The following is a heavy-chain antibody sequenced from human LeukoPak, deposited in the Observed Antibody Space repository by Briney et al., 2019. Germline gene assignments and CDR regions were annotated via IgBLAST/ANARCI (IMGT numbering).Heavy chain of an antibody. J-gene: IGHJ4*02. D-gene: IGHD3-9*01. Sequence: PSETLSLTCTVSGVSISSSSYYWGWIRHPPGKGLEWIGSIYYSGSTYYHPSLKSRVTISVDTSKNPFSLKLSSVTAADTAVYYCARGRYDILPRSLKYWGQGTLVTVSS. V-gene: IGHV4-39*01. CDR3: ARGRYDILPRSLKY. CDR1: GVSISSSSYY. CDR2: IYYSGST.